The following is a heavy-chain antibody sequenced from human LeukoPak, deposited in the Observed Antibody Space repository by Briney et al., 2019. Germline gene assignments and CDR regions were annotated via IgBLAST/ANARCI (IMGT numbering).Heavy chain of an antibody. Sequence: GGSLRLSCAASGFTFSNYALSWVRQAPGKGLEWVSDISGSGGSTYYADSVKGRFTISRDNSKNTMYLQMNSLRAEDTAVYYCAKAGVIDNWGQGTLVTVSS. V-gene: IGHV3-23*01. CDR1: GFTFSNYA. J-gene: IGHJ4*02. CDR3: AKAGVIDN. D-gene: IGHD2-8*01. CDR2: ISGSGGST.